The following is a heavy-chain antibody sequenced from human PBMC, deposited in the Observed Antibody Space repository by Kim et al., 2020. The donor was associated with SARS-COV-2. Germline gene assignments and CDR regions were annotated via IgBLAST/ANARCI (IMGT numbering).Heavy chain of an antibody. V-gene: IGHV4-34*01. D-gene: IGHD6-13*01. J-gene: IGHJ4*02. Sequence: TNHNPALKIRVTISVDTSKNQFSLKLSSVTAADTAVYYCASAAAPSGDYWGQGTLVTVSS. CDR3: ASAAAPSGDY. CDR2: T.